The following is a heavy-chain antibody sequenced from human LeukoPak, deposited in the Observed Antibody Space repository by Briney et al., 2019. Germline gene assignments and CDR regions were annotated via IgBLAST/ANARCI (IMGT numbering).Heavy chain of an antibody. D-gene: IGHD2-15*01. Sequence: QTGGSLRLSCAASGFTFSSYAMSWVRQAPGKGLEWVSAISGSGGSTYYADSVKGRFTISRDNSKNTLHLQMNSLRAEDTAVYYCAKGAHIVVVVAATGSDYWGQGTLVTVSS. CDR2: ISGSGGST. CDR1: GFTFSSYA. CDR3: AKGAHIVVVVAATGSDY. J-gene: IGHJ4*02. V-gene: IGHV3-23*01.